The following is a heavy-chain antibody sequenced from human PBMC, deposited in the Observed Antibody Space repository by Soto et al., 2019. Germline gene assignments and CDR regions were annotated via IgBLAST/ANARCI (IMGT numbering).Heavy chain of an antibody. CDR1: GDSISSNNYY. D-gene: IGHD3-10*01. CDR3: ARHRGPTGPNY. CDR2: MYHSGNT. J-gene: IGHJ4*02. V-gene: IGHV4-39*01. Sequence: QLQLQESGPGLVKPSETLSLTCTVSGDSISSNNYYWGWIRQPPGKGLEWIGSMYHSGNTYHNPSLKSRVTISGDTSKNQVSLNLRSVTAADTAVYSWARHRGPTGPNYWGQGTLVTVSS.